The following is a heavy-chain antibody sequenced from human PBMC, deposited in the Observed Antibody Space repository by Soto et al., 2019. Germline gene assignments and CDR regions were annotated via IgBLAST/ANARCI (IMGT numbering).Heavy chain of an antibody. Sequence: EVQLLESGGGLVQPGGSLRLSCAASGFTVTSYAMNWVRQAPGKGLEWVSTISGGGDNTYYADSVKGRFTISSDTSKNALYLQMNSLRAEDTAVYYCAQGRYTSGRPPIDYWGQGTLVTVSS. V-gene: IGHV3-23*01. CDR2: ISGGGDNT. CDR1: GFTVTSYA. D-gene: IGHD6-19*01. CDR3: AQGRYTSGRPPIDY. J-gene: IGHJ4*02.